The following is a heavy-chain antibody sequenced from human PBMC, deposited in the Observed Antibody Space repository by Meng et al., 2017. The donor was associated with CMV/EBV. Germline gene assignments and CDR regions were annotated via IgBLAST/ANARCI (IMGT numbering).Heavy chain of an antibody. V-gene: IGHV4-34*01. CDR2: INHSGST. J-gene: IGHJ5*02. Sequence: QVQLQQGGAVRLKPPEHLSLTCAVYGGSFSGYYWSWIRQPPGKGLEWIGEINHSGSTNYNPSLKSRVTISVDTSKNQFSLKLSSVTAADTAVYYCARGSRRLPRFNWFDPWGQGTLVTVSS. CDR1: GGSFSGYY. CDR3: ARGSRRLPRFNWFDP. D-gene: IGHD3-3*01.